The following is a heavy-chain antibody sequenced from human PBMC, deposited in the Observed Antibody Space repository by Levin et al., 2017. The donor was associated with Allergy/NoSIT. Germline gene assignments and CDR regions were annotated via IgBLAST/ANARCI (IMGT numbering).Heavy chain of an antibody. CDR1: GFTFSSYA. CDR3: AKGTPNDYGDYWYFDL. V-gene: IGHV3-23*01. Sequence: GGSLRLSCAASGFTFSSYAMSWVRQAPGKGLEWVSAIRGSGGSTYYADSVKGRFTISRDNSKNTLYLQMSSLRAEDTAVYYCAKGTPNDYGDYWYFDLWGRGTLVTVSS. J-gene: IGHJ2*01. D-gene: IGHD4-17*01. CDR2: IRGSGGST.